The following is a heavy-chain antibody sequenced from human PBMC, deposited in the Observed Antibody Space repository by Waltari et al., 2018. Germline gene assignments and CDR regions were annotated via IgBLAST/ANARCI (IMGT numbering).Heavy chain of an antibody. D-gene: IGHD5-18*01. V-gene: IGHV3-53*01. CDR1: GFSVSSNF. CDR3: ASTTTAQYYFDC. J-gene: IGHJ4*02. Sequence: EVQLVESGGALIQPGGSLRLSCAASGFSVSSNFMSWVRQGPGKGLEWVSVMYSGGGTYYADSVQGRFTISRDNSKNTLSLQMNSLRAEDTAVYYCASTTTAQYYFDCWGQGTLVTVSS. CDR2: MYSGGGT.